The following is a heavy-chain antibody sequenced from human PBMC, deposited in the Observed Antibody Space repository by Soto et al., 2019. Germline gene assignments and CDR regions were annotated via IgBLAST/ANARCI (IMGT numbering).Heavy chain of an antibody. D-gene: IGHD2-15*01. CDR2: ISWNSNII. J-gene: IGHJ4*02. CDR3: AKGGPDGFCSGGRCYFDY. Sequence: EVQLVESGEGLVQLGSSLRLSCAASGFTFVDNARHWVRRVPGKGLEWVSSISWNSNIIGYADSVKGRFTISRDNAKNSLYLQMNSLRPEDTALYYCAKGGPDGFCSGGRCYFDYWGQGTLVTVSS. CDR1: GFTFVDNA. V-gene: IGHV3-9*01.